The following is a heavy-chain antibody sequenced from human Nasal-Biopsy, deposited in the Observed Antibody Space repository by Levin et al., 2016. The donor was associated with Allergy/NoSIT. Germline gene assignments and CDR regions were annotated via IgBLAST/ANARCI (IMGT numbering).Heavy chain of an antibody. CDR2: INPSGGAT. CDR1: GYNFNIYY. CDR3: ARDPSLWELLDY. D-gene: IGHD1-26*01. Sequence: ASVKVSCKASGYNFNIYYMHWVRQAPGQGLEWMGIINPSGGATTYAQKFQGRVTMTRDTSTSTVYMELSSLRSGDTAVYYCARDPSLWELLDYWGQGTLVTVSS. V-gene: IGHV1-46*02. J-gene: IGHJ4*02.